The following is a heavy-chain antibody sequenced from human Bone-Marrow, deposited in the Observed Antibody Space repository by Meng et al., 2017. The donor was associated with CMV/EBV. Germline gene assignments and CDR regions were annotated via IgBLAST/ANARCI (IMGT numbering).Heavy chain of an antibody. Sequence: GESLKISCAASGFTFSSYWMSWVRQAPGKGLEWVANIKQDGSEKYYVDSVKGRFTIFRDNAKNSLYLQMNSLRAEDTAVYYCARDWGEDIVVVPADIDYWGQGILVTVSS. J-gene: IGHJ4*02. CDR1: GFTFSSYW. V-gene: IGHV3-7*01. CDR3: ARDWGEDIVVVPADIDY. D-gene: IGHD2-2*01. CDR2: IKQDGSEK.